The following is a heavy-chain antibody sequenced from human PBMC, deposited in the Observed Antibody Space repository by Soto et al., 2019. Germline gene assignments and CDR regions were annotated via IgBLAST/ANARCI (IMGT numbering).Heavy chain of an antibody. D-gene: IGHD3-22*01. Sequence: SVKVSCKASGGTFSSYAISWVRQAPGQGLEWMGGIIPIFGTANYAQKFQGRVTITADESTSTAYMELSSLRSEYTGVYYCARGRGYYYVSSGLFDYWGLGTLVTV. CDR2: IIPIFGTA. V-gene: IGHV1-69*13. J-gene: IGHJ4*02. CDR3: ARGRGYYYVSSGLFDY. CDR1: GGTFSSYA.